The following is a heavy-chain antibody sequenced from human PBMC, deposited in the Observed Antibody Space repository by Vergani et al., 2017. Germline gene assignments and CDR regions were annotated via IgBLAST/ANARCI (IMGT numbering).Heavy chain of an antibody. CDR1: GGSISSYY. V-gene: IGHV4-59*08. D-gene: IGHD5-12*01. J-gene: IGHJ6*02. CDR3: ARLVAGLHYGMDV. Sequence: QVQLQESGPGLVKPSETLSLTCTVSGGSISSYYWSWIRQPPGTGLEWIGYIYYSGSTNYNPSLKSRVTISVDTSKNQFSLKLSSVTAADTAVYYCARLVAGLHYGMDVWGQGTTVTVSS. CDR2: IYYSGST.